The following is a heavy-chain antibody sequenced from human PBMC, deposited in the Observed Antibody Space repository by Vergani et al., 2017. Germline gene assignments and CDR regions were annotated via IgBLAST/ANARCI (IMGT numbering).Heavy chain of an antibody. V-gene: IGHV1-69*06. CDR1: GGTFSSYA. D-gene: IGHD1-1*01. Sequence: QVQLVQSGAEVKKPGSSVKVSCKASGGTFSSYAISWVRPAPGQGLEWMGGFIPIFGTANYAQKFQGRVTITADKSTSTAYMELRSLRSEDTAVYYCARDPSSTGVWFDPWGQGTLVTVSS. J-gene: IGHJ5*02. CDR2: FIPIFGTA. CDR3: ARDPSSTGVWFDP.